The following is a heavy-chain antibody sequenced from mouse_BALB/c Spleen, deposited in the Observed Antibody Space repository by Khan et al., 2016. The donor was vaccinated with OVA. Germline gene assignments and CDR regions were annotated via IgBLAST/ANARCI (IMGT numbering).Heavy chain of an antibody. Sequence: QIQLVQSEPELKKPGETVKISCKASGYTFTNYGMNWVKQAPGKGLKWMGFINTYTGEPTYADDFKGRFAFSLETSASTAYLQINNLKNEDTSTYFYARVGYSGTMDYWGQGTSVTVSS. D-gene: IGHD3-3*01. CDR2: INTYTGEP. J-gene: IGHJ4*01. V-gene: IGHV9-3-1*01. CDR1: GYTFTNYG. CDR3: ARVGYSGTMDY.